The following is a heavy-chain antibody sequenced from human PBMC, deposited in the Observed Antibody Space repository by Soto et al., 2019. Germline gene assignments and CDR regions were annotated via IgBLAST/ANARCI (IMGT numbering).Heavy chain of an antibody. V-gene: IGHV1-69*13. Sequence: AASVKVSCKDSGGTLSSYAISWVRQATGQGLEWMGGIIPIFGTANYAQKFQGRVTITADESTSTAYMELSSLRSEDTAVYYCARDRLWYSSGWYSFDPWGQGTLVTVSS. J-gene: IGHJ5*02. D-gene: IGHD6-19*01. CDR3: ARDRLWYSSGWYSFDP. CDR1: GGTLSSYA. CDR2: IIPIFGTA.